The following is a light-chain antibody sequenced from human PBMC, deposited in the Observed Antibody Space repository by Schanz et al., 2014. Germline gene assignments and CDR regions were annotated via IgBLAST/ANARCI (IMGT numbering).Light chain of an antibody. CDR2: DVN. J-gene: IGLJ3*02. Sequence: QSALTQPASVSGSPGQSITISCTGTSSDVGSYNLVSWYQQYPGKAPKLMIYDVNNRPSGVSNRFSGSKSGNTASLTISGLQAEDEADYYCNSFTSSHTHVFGGGTKLTVL. CDR1: SSDVGSYNL. V-gene: IGLV2-14*02. CDR3: NSFTSSHTHV.